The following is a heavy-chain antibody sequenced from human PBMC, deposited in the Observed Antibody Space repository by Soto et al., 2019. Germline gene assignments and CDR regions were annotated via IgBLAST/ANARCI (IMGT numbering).Heavy chain of an antibody. V-gene: IGHV3-15*01. D-gene: IGHD3-16*01. Sequence: GSLRLSCAASGXTLSNVWMTWIRQAPGKGLELVGRIKSKADGSTKEYGTPVKDIFIISRDYSKNTVDLQIHALRTEDTAVYYCATPRPGSHGYSFWGHGALGTVSS. CDR3: ATPRPGSHGYSF. J-gene: IGHJ4*01. CDR1: GXTLSNVW. CDR2: IKSKADGSTK.